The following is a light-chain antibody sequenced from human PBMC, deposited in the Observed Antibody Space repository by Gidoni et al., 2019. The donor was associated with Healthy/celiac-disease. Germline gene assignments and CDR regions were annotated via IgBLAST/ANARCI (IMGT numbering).Light chain of an antibody. CDR3: QSYDSSLSGSV. CDR1: SSNIGAGYD. CDR2: GNS. J-gene: IGLJ2*01. V-gene: IGLV1-40*01. Sequence: VTISCTGSSSNIGAGYDVHWYQQLPGTAPKLLIYGNSNRPSGVPDRFSGSKSGTSASLAITGLQAEDEADYYCQSYDSSLSGSVFGGGTKLTVL.